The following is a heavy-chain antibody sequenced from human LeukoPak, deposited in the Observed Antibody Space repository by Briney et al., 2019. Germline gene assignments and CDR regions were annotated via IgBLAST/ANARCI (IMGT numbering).Heavy chain of an antibody. D-gene: IGHD2-15*01. CDR3: AARRVGRYYFDY. V-gene: IGHV3-9*01. Sequence: PGRSLRLSCAASGFTFDDYAMHWVRQAPGKGLEWVSGISWNSGSIGYADSVKGRFTISRDNAKNSLYLQMNSLRAEDTALYYCAARRVGRYYFDYWGQGTLVTVSS. CDR2: ISWNSGSI. J-gene: IGHJ4*02. CDR1: GFTFDDYA.